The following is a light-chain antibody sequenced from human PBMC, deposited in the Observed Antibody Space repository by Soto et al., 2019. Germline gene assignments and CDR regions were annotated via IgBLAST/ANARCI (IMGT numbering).Light chain of an antibody. Sequence: QSVLTQAASGSGSPGQSISISCTGTSSDVGSYNLVSWYQQHPGKAPKLMIYEGSKRPSGVSNRFSGSKSGNTASLTISGLQAEDEADYYCCSYAGSSSLLFGTGTKVTVL. CDR2: EGS. CDR3: CSYAGSSSLL. J-gene: IGLJ1*01. CDR1: SSDVGSYNL. V-gene: IGLV2-23*01.